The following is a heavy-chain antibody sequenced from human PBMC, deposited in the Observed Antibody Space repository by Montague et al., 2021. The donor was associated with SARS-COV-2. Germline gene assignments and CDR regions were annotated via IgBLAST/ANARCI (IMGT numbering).Heavy chain of an antibody. J-gene: IGHJ6*02. Sequence: SLRLSCAASGFTLSSNAMHWVRQAPGKGLEWVSSISRSRSYIYYADSVKGRFTISRDNAKNSLYLQMNSLRAEDTAVYYCASSRAAGTVYYYYGMDVWGQGTTVTVSS. CDR3: ASSRAAGTVYYYYGMDV. CDR1: GFTLSSNA. V-gene: IGHV3-21*01. D-gene: IGHD6-13*01. CDR2: ISRSRSYI.